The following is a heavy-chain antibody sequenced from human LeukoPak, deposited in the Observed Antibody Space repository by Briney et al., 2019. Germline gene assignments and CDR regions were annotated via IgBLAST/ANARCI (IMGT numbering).Heavy chain of an antibody. D-gene: IGHD3-22*01. V-gene: IGHV1-18*01. J-gene: IGHJ4*02. Sequence: ASVKVSCKASSYTFSSYGIRWVRQAPGRGLEWMGWTSAYNGNTNYAQNLQGRVTMTTDTSTSTAYMELRSLRSDDTAVYYCATDSVLDYYDSSGYYALVYWGQGTLVTVSS. CDR1: SYTFSSYG. CDR2: TSAYNGNT. CDR3: ATDSVLDYYDSSGYYALVY.